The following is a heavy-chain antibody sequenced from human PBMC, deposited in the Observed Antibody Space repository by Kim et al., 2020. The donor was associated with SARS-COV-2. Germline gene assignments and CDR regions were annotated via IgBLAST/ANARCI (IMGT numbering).Heavy chain of an antibody. CDR3: ARDLGYYYMDV. CDR1: GGTFSSYA. V-gene: IGHV1-69*04. D-gene: IGHD3-16*01. CDR2: IIPILGIA. J-gene: IGHJ6*03. Sequence: SVKVSCKASGGTFSSYAISWVRQAPGQGLEWMGRIIPILGIANYAQKFQGRVTITADKSTSTAYMELSSLRSEDTAVYYCARDLGYYYMDVWGKGTTVTVSS.